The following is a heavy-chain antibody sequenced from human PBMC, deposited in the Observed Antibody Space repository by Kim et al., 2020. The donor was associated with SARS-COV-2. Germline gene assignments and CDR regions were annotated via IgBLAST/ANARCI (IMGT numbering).Heavy chain of an antibody. Sequence: STHYNPSLKSRVTISVDTSKNQFSLKLSSVTAADTAVYYCARADRAAPDYWGQGTLVTVSS. V-gene: IGHV4-34*01. J-gene: IGHJ4*02. D-gene: IGHD6-6*01. CDR3: ARADRAAPDY. CDR2: ST.